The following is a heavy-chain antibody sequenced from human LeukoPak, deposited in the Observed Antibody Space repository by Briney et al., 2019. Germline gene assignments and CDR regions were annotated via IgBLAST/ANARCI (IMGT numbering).Heavy chain of an antibody. CDR1: GGSISSYY. CDR3: ARDEYTIFGVVAPGAFDI. Sequence: SETLSLTCTVSGGSISSYYWSWIRQPAGKGLEWIGRIYTSGTTNYNPSLKSRVTISVDTSKNQFSLKLSSVTAADTAIYYCARDEYTIFGVVAPGAFDIWGQGTMVTVSS. CDR2: IYTSGTT. J-gene: IGHJ3*02. D-gene: IGHD3-3*01. V-gene: IGHV4-4*07.